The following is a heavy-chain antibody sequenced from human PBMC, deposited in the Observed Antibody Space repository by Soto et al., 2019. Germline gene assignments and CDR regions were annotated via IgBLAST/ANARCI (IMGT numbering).Heavy chain of an antibody. CDR1: GFTFSSYG. CDR2: IWYDGSNK. CDR3: ARDLNPAAVTTTYYYYYGMDV. D-gene: IGHD4-17*01. Sequence: QVQLVESGGGVVQPGRSLRLSCAASGFTFSSYGMHWVRQAPGKGLEWVAVIWYDGSNKYYADSVKGRFTISRDNSKNTLYLQMNSLRAEDTAVYYCARDLNPAAVTTTYYYYYGMDVWGQGTTVTVSS. J-gene: IGHJ6*02. V-gene: IGHV3-33*01.